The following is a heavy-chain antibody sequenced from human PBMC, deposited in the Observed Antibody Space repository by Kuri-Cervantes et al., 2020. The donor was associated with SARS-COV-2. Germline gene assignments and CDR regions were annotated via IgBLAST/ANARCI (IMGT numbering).Heavy chain of an antibody. V-gene: IGHV3-30-3*01. CDR3: ARLLPIVATTNYFDY. Sequence: GESLKISCAASGFTFSSYAMHWVRQAPGKGLEWVAVISYDGSNKYYADSVKGRFTISRDNFKNTLYLQMNSLRAEDTAVYYCARLLPIVATTNYFDYWGQGTLVTVSS. D-gene: IGHD5-12*01. CDR1: GFTFSSYA. CDR2: ISYDGSNK. J-gene: IGHJ4*02.